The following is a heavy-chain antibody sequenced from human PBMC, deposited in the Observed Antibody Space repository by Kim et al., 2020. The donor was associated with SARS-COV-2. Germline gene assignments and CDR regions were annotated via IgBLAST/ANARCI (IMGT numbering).Heavy chain of an antibody. D-gene: IGHD3-22*01. V-gene: IGHV3-43*02. CDR3: TPHDSSWFDP. CDR2: ISVDGTST. Sequence: GGSLRLSCAVSGFTFHNYAMHSVRQPPGKGLEWVSFISVDGTSTYYADSVKGRFTISRDNSKNSLYLQVNSLRTEDTALYYCTPHDSSWFDPWGQGTLVTVSS. CDR1: GFTFHNYA. J-gene: IGHJ5*02.